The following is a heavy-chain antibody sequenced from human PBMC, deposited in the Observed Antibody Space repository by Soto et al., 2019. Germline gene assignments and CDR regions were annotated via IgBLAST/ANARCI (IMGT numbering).Heavy chain of an antibody. CDR2: IYYSGST. Sequence: SETLSLTCTVSGGSISSSSYYWGWIRQPPGKGLEWIGSIYYSGSTYYNPSLKSRVTISVDTSKDQFSLKLSSVTAADTAVYYCARQQPYYDFWSGAYYYYYMDVWGKGTTVTVSS. D-gene: IGHD3-3*01. CDR3: ARQQPYYDFWSGAYYYYYMDV. J-gene: IGHJ6*03. CDR1: GGSISSSSYY. V-gene: IGHV4-39*01.